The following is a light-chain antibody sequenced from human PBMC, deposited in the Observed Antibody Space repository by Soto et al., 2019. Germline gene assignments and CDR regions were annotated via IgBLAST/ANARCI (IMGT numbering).Light chain of an antibody. V-gene: IGKV3-20*01. Sequence: EIVLTQSPGPLSLSPGERATLSFRASQSVSGSYLAWYQQRPGQAPRLLIYGASNRATGIPDRFSGSGSGTDFTLTINRLEPEDFSVYYCQQFGGSWTFGQGTKADI. CDR3: QQFGGSWT. CDR2: GAS. CDR1: QSVSGSY. J-gene: IGKJ1*01.